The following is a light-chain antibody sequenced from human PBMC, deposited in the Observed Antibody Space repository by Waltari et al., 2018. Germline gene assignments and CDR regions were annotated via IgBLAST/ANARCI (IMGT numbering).Light chain of an antibody. CDR3: LQVDSFPRT. CDR2: DAS. V-gene: IGKV1-12*01. Sequence: DIKMTQSPSSVSASVGDRVTLTCRASQGISSRLAWYQQKPGKAPKLRIYDASSLHSGVPSRFSGSGSGTEFTLTISSLQPEDFATYYCLQVDSFPRTFGQGTKVEVK. CDR1: QGISSR. J-gene: IGKJ1*01.